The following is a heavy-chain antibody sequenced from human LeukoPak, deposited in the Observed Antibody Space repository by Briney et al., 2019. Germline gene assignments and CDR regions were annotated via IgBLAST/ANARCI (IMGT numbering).Heavy chain of an antibody. V-gene: IGHV1-18*01. Sequence: ASVKVSFRASGYTFTTYCITWGRQAPGPGLEWMGWISTYNGNTNYAQKLQGRVTMTTDTSTSTAYMELRSLRSDDTAMYYCARDRMDTGTYFDYWGQGTLVTVSS. CDR3: ARDRMDTGTYFDY. D-gene: IGHD5-18*01. CDR2: ISTYNGNT. J-gene: IGHJ4*02. CDR1: GYTFTTYC.